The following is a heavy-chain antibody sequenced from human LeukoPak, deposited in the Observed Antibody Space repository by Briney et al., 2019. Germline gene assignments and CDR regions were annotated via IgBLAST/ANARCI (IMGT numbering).Heavy chain of an antibody. CDR3: AKGDRRYGIDY. Sequence: GGSLRLSCAASGFTFSSYAMSWVRQAPGKGLEWVSAISGSGGSTYYADSVKGRFTISRDNSKNALYLQMNSLRAEDTAVYYRAKGDRRYGIDYWGQGTLVTVSS. CDR2: ISGSGGST. D-gene: IGHD1-14*01. CDR1: GFTFSSYA. J-gene: IGHJ4*02. V-gene: IGHV3-23*01.